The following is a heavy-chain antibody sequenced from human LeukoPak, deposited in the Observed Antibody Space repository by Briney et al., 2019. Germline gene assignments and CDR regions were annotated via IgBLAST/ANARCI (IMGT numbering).Heavy chain of an antibody. V-gene: IGHV3-23*01. J-gene: IGHJ4*02. CDR3: ARDRGYSYGDLDY. D-gene: IGHD5-18*01. CDR2: ISGSGGST. Sequence: GGSLRLSCAASAFTFSSYVMSWVRQAPGKGLEWVSTISGSGGSTYYADFVKGRFTISRDNSKNTLYLQMNSLRAEDTAVYYCARDRGYSYGDLDYWGQGTLVTVSS. CDR1: AFTFSSYV.